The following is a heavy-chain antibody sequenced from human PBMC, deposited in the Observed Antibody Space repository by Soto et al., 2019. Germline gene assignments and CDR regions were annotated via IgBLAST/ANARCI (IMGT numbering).Heavy chain of an antibody. V-gene: IGHV3-23*01. J-gene: IGHJ6*02. CDR1: GFRFSTYD. CDR2: MSGSGSGT. CDR3: AKSPDFYYYGMDV. Sequence: GGSLRLSCAASGFRFSTYDMSWVRQAPGKGLEWVSVMSGSGSGTYYADSVKGRFTISRDNSKNTLYLQMNSLRAEDTAVYYCAKSPDFYYYGMDVCGQGTTVTASS.